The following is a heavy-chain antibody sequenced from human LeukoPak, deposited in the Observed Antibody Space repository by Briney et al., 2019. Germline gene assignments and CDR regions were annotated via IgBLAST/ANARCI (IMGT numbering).Heavy chain of an antibody. CDR1: GGSITIYY. D-gene: IGHD1-14*01. Sequence: SETLSLTCTVSGGSITIYYWSWIRQPAGKGLEWIGRIYTSGSTNYNPSLKSRVTMSVDTSKNQFSLKLSSVTAADTAVYYCARRNPATGWFDPWGQGTLVTVSS. CDR3: ARRNPATGWFDP. CDR2: IYTSGST. V-gene: IGHV4-4*07. J-gene: IGHJ5*02.